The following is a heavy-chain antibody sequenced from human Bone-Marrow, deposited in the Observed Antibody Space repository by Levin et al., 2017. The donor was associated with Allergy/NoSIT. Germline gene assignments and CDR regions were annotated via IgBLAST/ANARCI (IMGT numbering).Heavy chain of an antibody. CDR1: GFTFSTYA. J-gene: IGHJ4*02. D-gene: IGHD5-24*01. Sequence: GGSLRLSCIASGFTFSTYAIHWVRQVPGKGLEWVAFISYGGNNKYYADSVKGRITISRDNSENTLYLQMNSLRAEDTAVYYCAREAKMATNNFDYWGQGTLVTVSS. CDR3: AREAKMATNNFDY. CDR2: ISYGGNNK. V-gene: IGHV3-30-3*01.